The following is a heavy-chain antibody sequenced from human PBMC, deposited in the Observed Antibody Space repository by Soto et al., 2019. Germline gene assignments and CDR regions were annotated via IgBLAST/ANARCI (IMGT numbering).Heavy chain of an antibody. CDR1: GFTFSSYW. D-gene: IGHD2-15*01. J-gene: IGHJ6*02. V-gene: IGHV3-74*01. Sequence: GGSLRLSCAASGFTFSSYWMHWVRQAPGKGLVGVSRINSDGSSTSYADSVKGRFTISRDNAKNTLYLQMNSLRAEDTAVYYCARGGGSDIVVVVAATHDYYYGMDVWGQGTTVTVS. CDR3: ARGGGSDIVVVVAATHDYYYGMDV. CDR2: INSDGSST.